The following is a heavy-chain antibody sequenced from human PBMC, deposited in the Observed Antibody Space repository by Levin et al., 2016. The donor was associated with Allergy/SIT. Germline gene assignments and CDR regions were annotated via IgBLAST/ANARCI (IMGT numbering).Heavy chain of an antibody. CDR3: ARSITMVRGNWFDP. Sequence: SETLSLTCAVSGGSISSSNWWSWVRQPPGKGLEWIGEIYHSGSTNYNPSLKSRVTISGDKSKNQFSLKLTSVTAADTAVYYCARSITMVRGNWFDPWGQGTLVTVSS. CDR1: GGSISSSNW. CDR2: IYHSGST. D-gene: IGHD3-10*01. J-gene: IGHJ5*02. V-gene: IGHV4-4*02.